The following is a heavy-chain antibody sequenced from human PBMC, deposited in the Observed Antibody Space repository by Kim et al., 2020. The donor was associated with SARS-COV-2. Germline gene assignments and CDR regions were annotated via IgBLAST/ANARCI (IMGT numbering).Heavy chain of an antibody. D-gene: IGHD3-10*01. V-gene: IGHV3-30*02. Sequence: KGRFTISRDNSKNTLYLQMNSLRAEDTAVYYCAKDSEGLWFGELSYYFDYWGQGTLVTVSS. CDR3: AKDSEGLWFGELSYYFDY. J-gene: IGHJ4*02.